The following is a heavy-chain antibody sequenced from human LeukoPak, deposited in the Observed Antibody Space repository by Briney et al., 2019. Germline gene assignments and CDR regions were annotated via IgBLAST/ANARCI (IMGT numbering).Heavy chain of an antibody. J-gene: IGHJ4*02. CDR1: GFTFSSYA. CDR3: AKRRYDSSGYTP. CDR2: ISGSGGST. D-gene: IGHD3-22*01. Sequence: GGSLRLSCAASGFTFSSYAMSWVRQAPGKGLEWVSAISGSGGSTYYADSVKGRFTISRDNSKNTPYLQMNGLRAEDTAVYYCAKRRYDSSGYTPWGQGTLVTVSS. V-gene: IGHV3-23*01.